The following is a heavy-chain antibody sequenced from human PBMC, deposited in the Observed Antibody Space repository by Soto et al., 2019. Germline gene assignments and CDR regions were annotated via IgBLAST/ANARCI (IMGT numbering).Heavy chain of an antibody. D-gene: IGHD3-16*01. J-gene: IGHJ4*02. CDR1: GYTFTSYG. CDR2: ISAYNGNT. CDR3: ARDPRRAGPSMITFGGVPEE. Sequence: ASVKVSCKASGYTFTSYGMSWVRQAPGQGLEWMGWISAYNGNTNYAQKLQGRVTMTTDTSTSTAYMELRSLRSDDTAVYYCARDPRRAGPSMITFGGVPEEWGQGTPVSVAS. V-gene: IGHV1-18*01.